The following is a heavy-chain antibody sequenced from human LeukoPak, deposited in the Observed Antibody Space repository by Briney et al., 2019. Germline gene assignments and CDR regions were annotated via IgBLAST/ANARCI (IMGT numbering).Heavy chain of an antibody. D-gene: IGHD4-23*01. CDR1: GDSVSSNSAA. Sequence: SQTLSLTCAISGDSVSSNSAAWNWIRQSPSRGLEWLGRTYYRSKWYNDYAVSVESRITINPDTSKNQFSLQLNSVTPEDTAVYYCATTTVVTPGGAFDIWGQGTMVTVSS. CDR3: ATTTVVTPGGAFDI. V-gene: IGHV6-1*01. CDR2: TYYRSKWYN. J-gene: IGHJ3*02.